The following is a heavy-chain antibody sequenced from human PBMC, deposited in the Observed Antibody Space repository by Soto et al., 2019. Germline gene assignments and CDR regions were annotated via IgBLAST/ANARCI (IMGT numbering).Heavy chain of an antibody. V-gene: IGHV3-53*01. CDR2: IYSGGRT. J-gene: IGHJ4*02. CDR1: GFTFSSYA. D-gene: IGHD7-27*01. CDR3: ASPTGDPRGRGYYFEY. Sequence: GGSLRLSCAASGFTFSSYAMSRVRQAPGKALEWVSIIYSGGRTYYADSVKGRFTISRDNSKNTLYLQMNSLRDEDTAVYYCASPTGDPRGRGYYFEYWGQGTLVTVSS.